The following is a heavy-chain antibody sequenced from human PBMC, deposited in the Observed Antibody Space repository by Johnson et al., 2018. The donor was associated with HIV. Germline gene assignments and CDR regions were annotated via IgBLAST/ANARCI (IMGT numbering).Heavy chain of an antibody. Sequence: VQLVESGGGVVQPGRSLRLSCAASGFSFSSYGMHWVRQAPGKGLEWVANIKQDGSEKYYVDAVKVRFTISRDNAKNSLYLQMNSLRAEDTAVYYCARDLGYYYGSGSYYRDAFDIWGQGTMVTVSS. CDR2: IKQDGSEK. CDR1: GFSFSSYG. D-gene: IGHD3-10*01. V-gene: IGHV3-7*03. CDR3: ARDLGYYYGSGSYYRDAFDI. J-gene: IGHJ3*02.